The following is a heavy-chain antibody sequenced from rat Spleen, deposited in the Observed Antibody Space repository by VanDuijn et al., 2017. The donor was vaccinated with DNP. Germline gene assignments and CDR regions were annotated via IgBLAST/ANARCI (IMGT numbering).Heavy chain of an antibody. CDR2: ISSGGST. Sequence: QVQLKESGPGLVQPSQTLSLTCTVSGFSLTSYGVSWVHQPPGKGLEWIAAISSGGSTYYNSALKSRLSISRDTSKSQVFLKMNSLQTEDTATYYCARDGTEVMDAWGQGASVTVSS. CDR1: GFSLTSYG. V-gene: IGHV2S8*01. J-gene: IGHJ4*01. D-gene: IGHD1-11*01. CDR3: ARDGTEVMDA.